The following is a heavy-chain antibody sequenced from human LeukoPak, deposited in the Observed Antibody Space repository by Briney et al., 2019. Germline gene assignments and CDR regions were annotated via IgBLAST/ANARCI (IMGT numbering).Heavy chain of an antibody. Sequence: SETLPLTCTVSGGSISTGTYFWDWIRQPPGKGLEWIASGHYGGSTYYMPSLKGRITISLDASKNQFSLSLGSVTAADTAVYYCASRKTTHDAYWGQGTLVTVSS. CDR3: ASRKTTHDAY. D-gene: IGHD1-1*01. V-gene: IGHV4-39*07. CDR1: GGSISTGTYF. J-gene: IGHJ4*02. CDR2: GHYGGST.